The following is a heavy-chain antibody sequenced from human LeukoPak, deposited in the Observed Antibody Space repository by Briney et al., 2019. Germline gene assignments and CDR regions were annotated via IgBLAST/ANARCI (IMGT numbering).Heavy chain of an antibody. Sequence: SETLSLTCTVSGGSISNYYWSWIRQSAGKGLEWIGRIYSSGSTNYNPSLKSRVTMSVDTSKNQFSLNLSSLTAADTAVYYCARDTPTSLDIWGQGTMVTVSS. CDR3: ARDTPTSLDI. CDR2: IYSSGST. V-gene: IGHV4-4*07. J-gene: IGHJ3*02. CDR1: GGSISNYY.